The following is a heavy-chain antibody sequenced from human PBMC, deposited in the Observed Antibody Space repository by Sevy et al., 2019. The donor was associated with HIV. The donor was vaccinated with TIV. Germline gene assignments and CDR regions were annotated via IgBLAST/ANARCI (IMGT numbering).Heavy chain of an antibody. J-gene: IGHJ3*02. CDR3: AKESGSYYDFWSSHDAFAI. CDR2: ISYDGSSK. D-gene: IGHD3-3*01. Sequence: GGSLRLSCAASGFNFSSYGMHWVRQAPGKGLEWVAVISYDGSSKYYADSVKGRFTISRDNSKNTVYLQINRLRAEDTAVYYCAKESGSYYDFWSSHDAFAIRGQGTMVTVSS. V-gene: IGHV3-30*18. CDR1: GFNFSSYG.